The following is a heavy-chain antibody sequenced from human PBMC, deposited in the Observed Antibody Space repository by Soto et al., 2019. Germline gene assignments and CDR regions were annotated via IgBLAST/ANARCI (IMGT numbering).Heavy chain of an antibody. J-gene: IGHJ4*02. Sequence: EVQLLESGGGLAQPGGSLRLSCAASGFSFRIYAMNWVRQAPGKGLEWVSVMIGDGTSWDYADSVRGRFTISRDNSKNTLCLQMNNLRTEDTAVYYCAKDLRPDGRYDLDSWGQGTLVTVSS. CDR1: GFSFRIYA. CDR3: AKDLRPDGRYDLDS. CDR2: MIGDGTSW. V-gene: IGHV3-23*01. D-gene: IGHD1-26*01.